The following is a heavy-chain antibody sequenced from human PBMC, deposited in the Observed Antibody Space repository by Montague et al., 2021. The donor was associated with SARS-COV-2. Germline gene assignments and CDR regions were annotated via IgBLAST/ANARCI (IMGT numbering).Heavy chain of an antibody. D-gene: IGHD3-16*02. Sequence: SLRLSCAASGFTFSNYDMNWVRQAPGKGPEWISYIGTSAYTTPYAGSVKGRFTISRDNGKNSLYLQMNSLRVEDTAVYYCTRDYRSIVGDGLDIWGQGTKVTVSS. V-gene: IGHV3-48*03. CDR1: GFTFSNYD. CDR2: IGTSAYTT. CDR3: TRDYRSIVGDGLDI. J-gene: IGHJ3*02.